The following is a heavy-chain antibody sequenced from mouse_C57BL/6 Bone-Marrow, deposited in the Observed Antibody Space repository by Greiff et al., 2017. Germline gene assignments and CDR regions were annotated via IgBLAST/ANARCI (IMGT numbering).Heavy chain of an antibody. CDR1: GFSLTSYG. V-gene: IGHV2-2*02. Sequence: QVQLQQSGPGLVQPSQSLSITCTASGFSLTSYGVHWVRQSPGKGLEWLGVIWSGGSTDYYAAFISSLFISKANYKSQVLYKMNSLQTNDTAIYYCAVDSSGLAWFAYWGKGTLVTVSA. CDR2: IWSGGST. D-gene: IGHD3-2*02. J-gene: IGHJ3*01. CDR3: AVDSSGLAWFAY.